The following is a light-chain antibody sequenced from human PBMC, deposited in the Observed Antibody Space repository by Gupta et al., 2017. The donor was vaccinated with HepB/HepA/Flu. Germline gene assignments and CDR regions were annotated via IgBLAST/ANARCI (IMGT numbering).Light chain of an antibody. Sequence: EIVMTQSPDTLSVSPGERATLSCRASQTVLSNLAWYQHKPGQAPRLLIYRASIRATGIPDRFSGSGSGTEFTLTISSLQSEDFAVYYCQQYNNWPTWTFGHGANVEIK. J-gene: IGKJ1*01. CDR3: QQYNNWPTWT. V-gene: IGKV3-15*01. CDR1: QTVLSN. CDR2: RAS.